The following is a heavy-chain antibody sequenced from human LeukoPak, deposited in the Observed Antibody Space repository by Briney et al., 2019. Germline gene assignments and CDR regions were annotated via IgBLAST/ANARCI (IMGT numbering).Heavy chain of an antibody. CDR1: GFTFSSYS. J-gene: IGHJ4*02. D-gene: IGHD6-13*01. CDR3: AREGTVIAAAGVYYFDY. CDR2: ISSSSSYI. V-gene: IGHV3-21*01. Sequence: GGSLRLSCAASGFTFSSYSMNWVRQAPGKGLEWVSSISSSSSYIYYADSVKGRFTISRDNAKNSLYLQMNSLRAEDTAVYYCAREGTVIAAAGVYYFDYWGQGTLVTVSS.